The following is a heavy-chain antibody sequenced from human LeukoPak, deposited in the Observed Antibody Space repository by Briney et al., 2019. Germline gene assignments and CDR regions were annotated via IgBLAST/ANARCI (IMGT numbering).Heavy chain of an antibody. D-gene: IGHD3-22*01. CDR2: FDPEDGET. CDR3: AISRYYYDSSGYYKTADDLGS. Sequence: GASVKVSCKVSGYTLTELSMHWARQAPGKGLEWMGGFDPEDGETIYAQKFQGRVTMTEDTSTDTAYMELSSLRSEDTAVYYCAISRYYYDSSGYYKTADDLGSWGQGTLVTVSS. J-gene: IGHJ4*02. V-gene: IGHV1-24*01. CDR1: GYTLTELS.